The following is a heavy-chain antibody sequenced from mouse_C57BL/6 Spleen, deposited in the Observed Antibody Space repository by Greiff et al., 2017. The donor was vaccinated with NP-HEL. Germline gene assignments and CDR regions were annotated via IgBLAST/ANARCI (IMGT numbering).Heavy chain of an antibody. J-gene: IGHJ3*01. CDR1: GYAFSSSW. CDR2: IYPGDGDT. Sequence: QVQLQQSGPELVKPGASVKISCKASGYAFSSSWMNWVKQRPGKGLEWIGRIYPGDGDTNYNGKFKGKATLTADKSSSTAYMQLSSLTSEDSAVYFCAKEGLGFAYWGQGTLVTVSA. V-gene: IGHV1-82*01. CDR3: AKEGLGFAY. D-gene: IGHD3-3*01.